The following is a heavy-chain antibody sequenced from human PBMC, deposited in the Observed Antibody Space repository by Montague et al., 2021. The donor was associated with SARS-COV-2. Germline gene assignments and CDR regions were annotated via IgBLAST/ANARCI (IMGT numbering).Heavy chain of an antibody. Sequence: SETLSLTCTVSGDSVSHDFWTWIRQPPGKGLEWIGYVYYSRGSSYNPSLRGRVSIAVGTSKNQFSLRLSTVTAADTAIYYCVRDPAPSGSGTFYDYWGRGTLVAVSS. J-gene: IGHJ4*02. CDR2: VYYSRGS. CDR3: VRDPAPSGSGTFYDY. V-gene: IGHV4-59*02. CDR1: GDSVSHDF. D-gene: IGHD1-26*01.